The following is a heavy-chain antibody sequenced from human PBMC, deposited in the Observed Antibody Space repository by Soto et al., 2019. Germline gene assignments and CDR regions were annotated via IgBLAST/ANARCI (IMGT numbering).Heavy chain of an antibody. CDR3: AADLRHMVRGVTSTPTGNWFDP. J-gene: IGHJ5*02. Sequence: QMQLVQSGPEVKKPGTSVKVSCKASGFTFTSSAVQWVRQARVQRLEWIGWVGVGSGNTNYAQKFQERVTLTRNIAKSTDYMGLSSLRSVDTAVYYCAADLRHMVRGVTSTPTGNWFDPWGQGTLVTVSS. CDR1: GFTFTSSA. V-gene: IGHV1-58*01. D-gene: IGHD3-10*01. CDR2: VGVGSGNT.